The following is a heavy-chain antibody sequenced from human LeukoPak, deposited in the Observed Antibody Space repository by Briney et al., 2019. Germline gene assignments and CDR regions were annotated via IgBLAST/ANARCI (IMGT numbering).Heavy chain of an antibody. D-gene: IGHD2-21*02. CDR3: ARGPSSVVVVTAILDY. CDR1: GGSFSGYY. V-gene: IGHV4-34*01. J-gene: IGHJ4*02. CDR2: INHSGST. Sequence: SETLSLTCAVYGGSFSGYYWSWISQPPGKGLEWIGEINHSGSTNYNPSLKSRVTISVDTSKNQFSLKLSSVTAADTAVYYCARGPSSVVVVTAILDYWGQGTLVTVSS.